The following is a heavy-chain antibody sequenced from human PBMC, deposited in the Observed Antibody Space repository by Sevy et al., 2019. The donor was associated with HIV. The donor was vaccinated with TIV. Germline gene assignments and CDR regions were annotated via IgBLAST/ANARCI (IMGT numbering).Heavy chain of an antibody. Sequence: SETLSLTCTVSGDSIISNIHYWGWIRQSPGKGLEWIGTINYSGSTDYNPSLKSRVTISVDTSKNQFSLKLSSVTAADTAVYYCARHALFTIFGVVIDPKMYYFDYWGQGTQVTVSS. V-gene: IGHV4-39*01. CDR1: GDSIISNIHY. CDR3: ARHALFTIFGVVIDPKMYYFDY. J-gene: IGHJ4*02. CDR2: INYSGST. D-gene: IGHD3-3*01.